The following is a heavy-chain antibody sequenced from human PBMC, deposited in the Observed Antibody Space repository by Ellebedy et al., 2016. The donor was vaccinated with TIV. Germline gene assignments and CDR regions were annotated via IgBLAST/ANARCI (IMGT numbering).Heavy chain of an antibody. V-gene: IGHV1-69*13. CDR2: IIPIFGSA. Sequence: SVKVSXXASGGTFSSYAISWVRQAPGQGLEWMGGIIPIFGSANYAQKFQGRVTIIADESTSTAYMELSSLRSEDTAVYYCARDRLSEVLNDGLGVNQLLAPYYMDVWGKGTTVTVSS. CDR1: GGTFSSYA. D-gene: IGHD2-2*01. J-gene: IGHJ6*03. CDR3: ARDRLSEVLNDGLGVNQLLAPYYMDV.